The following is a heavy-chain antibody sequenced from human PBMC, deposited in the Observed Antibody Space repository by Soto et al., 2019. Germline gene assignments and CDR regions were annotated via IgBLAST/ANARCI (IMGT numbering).Heavy chain of an antibody. CDR3: AKVAVAGNYYYYYGMDV. Sequence: GGSLRLSCAASGFTFSSYAMSWVRQAPGKGLEWVSAISGSGGSTYYADSVKGRFTIPRDNSKNTLYLQMNSLRAEDTAVYYCAKVAVAGNYYYYYGMDVWGQGTTVTVS. CDR2: ISGSGGST. V-gene: IGHV3-23*01. D-gene: IGHD6-19*01. CDR1: GFTFSSYA. J-gene: IGHJ6*02.